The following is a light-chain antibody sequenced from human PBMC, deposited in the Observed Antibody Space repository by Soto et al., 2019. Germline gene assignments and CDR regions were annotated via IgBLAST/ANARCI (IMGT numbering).Light chain of an antibody. CDR1: QSVSSTY. J-gene: IGKJ2*01. V-gene: IGKV3-20*01. CDR2: GAS. Sequence: EIVLTQSPGTLSLSPGESATLSCRASQSVSSTYLAWYQQKPGQAPRLLIYGASSRATGIPDRFSGSRSGTEFTLTISRLEPEDFAVYYCQQYGTSPYTFGQGTKLEIK. CDR3: QQYGTSPYT.